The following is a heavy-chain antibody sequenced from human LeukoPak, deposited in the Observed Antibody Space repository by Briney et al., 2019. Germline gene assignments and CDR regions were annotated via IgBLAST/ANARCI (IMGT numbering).Heavy chain of an antibody. CDR2: IYYSGST. Sequence: MSSETLSLTCAVYGGSFSGYYWSWIRQPPVKGLEWIGYIYYSGSTNYNPSLKSRVTISVDTSKNQFSLNLTSVTTADTAVYYCARVSCSSTSCPRRDALDVWGQGTMVTVSS. CDR3: ARVSCSSTSCPRRDALDV. D-gene: IGHD2-2*01. V-gene: IGHV4-59*01. J-gene: IGHJ3*01. CDR1: GGSFSGYY.